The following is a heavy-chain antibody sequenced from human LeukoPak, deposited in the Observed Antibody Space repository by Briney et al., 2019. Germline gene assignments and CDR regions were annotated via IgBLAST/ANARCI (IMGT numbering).Heavy chain of an antibody. CDR3: ARSIAAAGYYYYYYMDV. J-gene: IGHJ6*03. D-gene: IGHD6-13*01. Sequence: GSSVKVSCKASGGTFSSYAISWVRQAPGQGLEWMGRIIPIFGTANYAQKFQGRVTITTDESTSTAYMELSSLRSEDTAVYYYARSIAAAGYYYYYYMDVWGKGTTVTVSS. V-gene: IGHV1-69*05. CDR2: IIPIFGTA. CDR1: GGTFSSYA.